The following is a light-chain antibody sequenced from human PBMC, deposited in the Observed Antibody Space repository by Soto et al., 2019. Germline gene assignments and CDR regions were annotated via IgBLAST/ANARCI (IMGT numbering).Light chain of an antibody. V-gene: IGKV3-11*01. Sequence: IVITQSPATLSLSPGERATLSCRASQSVSSYLAWYQQKPGQAPRLLIYDASNRATGIPARFSGSGSGTDFTLTISRLEPEDFAVYYCQQYGLSPRTFGQGTKVDIK. CDR3: QQYGLSPRT. CDR2: DAS. J-gene: IGKJ1*01. CDR1: QSVSSY.